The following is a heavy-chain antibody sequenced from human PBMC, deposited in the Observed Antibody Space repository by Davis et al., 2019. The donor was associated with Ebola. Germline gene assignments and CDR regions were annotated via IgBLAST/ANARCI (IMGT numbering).Heavy chain of an antibody. J-gene: IGHJ6*02. Sequence: AASVKVSCKASGYTFTTYDINWVRQAPGQGLEWMGWISGYNGDTSYAQNFQGRVTMTTDTSTNTGYMEVRSLRSDDTAVYYCARTRAGYDLPYYYYYAMDAWGQGTTVTVS. V-gene: IGHV1-18*01. CDR3: ARTRAGYDLPYYYYYAMDA. D-gene: IGHD5-12*01. CDR1: GYTFTTYD. CDR2: ISGYNGDT.